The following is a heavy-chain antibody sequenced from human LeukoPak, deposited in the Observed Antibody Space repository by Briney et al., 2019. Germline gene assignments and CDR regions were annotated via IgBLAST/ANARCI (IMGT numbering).Heavy chain of an antibody. J-gene: IGHJ4*02. V-gene: IGHV4-59*01. CDR1: GGSISSYY. CDR2: IYYSVST. D-gene: IGHD3-22*01. Sequence: SETLSLTCTVSGGSISSYYWSWIRQPPGKGLEWIGYIYYSVSTNYNPSLKSRVTISVDTSKNQFSLKLSSVTAADTAVYYCARASYYYDSSGYYYEGRHYFDYWGQGTLVTVSS. CDR3: ARASYYYDSSGYYYEGRHYFDY.